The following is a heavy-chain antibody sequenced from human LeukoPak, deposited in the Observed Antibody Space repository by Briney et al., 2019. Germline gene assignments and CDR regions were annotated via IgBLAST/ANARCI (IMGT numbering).Heavy chain of an antibody. CDR3: ARNVDSGLDY. CDR1: GYIFITYY. D-gene: IGHD3-10*01. CDR2: INPSGGST. V-gene: IGHV1-46*01. J-gene: IGHJ4*02. Sequence: GASVKVSCKASGYIFITYYIHWVRQAPGLGLEWMGFINPSGGSTSYAQKFQGRVTMTRDMSTSTVYMELSSLTSEDTAMYFCARNVDSGLDYWGQGTLVTVSS.